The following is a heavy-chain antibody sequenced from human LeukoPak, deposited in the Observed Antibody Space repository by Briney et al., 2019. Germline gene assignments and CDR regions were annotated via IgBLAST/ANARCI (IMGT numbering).Heavy chain of an antibody. D-gene: IGHD6-19*01. Sequence: GGSLRLSCAASGFTFSSYAMSWVRQPPGKGLEWVSAISGSGGSTYYADSVKGRFTISRDNSKNPLYLQMNSLRAEETAVYYCASRIAVAGPFDYWGQGTLVTVSS. CDR2: ISGSGGST. J-gene: IGHJ4*02. V-gene: IGHV3-23*01. CDR3: ASRIAVAGPFDY. CDR1: GFTFSSYA.